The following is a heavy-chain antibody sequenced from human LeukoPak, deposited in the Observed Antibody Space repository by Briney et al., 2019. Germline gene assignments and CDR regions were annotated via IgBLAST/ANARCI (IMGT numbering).Heavy chain of an antibody. D-gene: IGHD7-27*01. Sequence: GGSLRLSCAASGYTFSSFWMHWVRQAPGKGLVWVSRIKSDGSSTSYADSVKGRFTISRDNAKNTLYLQMNSLRVEDTAVYYCARENWGDWGQGTLVTVSS. V-gene: IGHV3-74*01. CDR3: ARENWGD. CDR1: GYTFSSFW. J-gene: IGHJ4*02. CDR2: IKSDGSST.